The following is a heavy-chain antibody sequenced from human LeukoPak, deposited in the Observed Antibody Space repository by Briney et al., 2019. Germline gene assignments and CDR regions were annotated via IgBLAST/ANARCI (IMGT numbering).Heavy chain of an antibody. J-gene: IGHJ4*02. CDR1: GGSISSYY. V-gene: IGHV4-59*08. CDR3: ARASSYTGHLGW. Sequence: PSETLSLTCTVPGGSISSYYWSWIRQPPGKGLEWIGYIYYSGSTNYNPSLKSRVTISVDTSKNQFSLNLISVTAADTAVYYCARASSYTGHLGWWGQGTLVTVSS. CDR2: IYYSGST. D-gene: IGHD2-2*01.